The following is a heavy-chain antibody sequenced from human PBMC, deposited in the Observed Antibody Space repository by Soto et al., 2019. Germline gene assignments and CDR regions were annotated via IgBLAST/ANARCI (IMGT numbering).Heavy chain of an antibody. J-gene: IGHJ4*02. CDR1: GYTFATHW. Sequence: PVGSLKISCPGSGYTFATHWIAWVLQMPGKGLEWMGIIYPGDSHTRYSPSFQGQVTISADKSFSTAYLQWSSLKASDTAIYFCARLELTGLDNWGQGTPVTVSS. CDR3: ARLELTGLDN. CDR2: IYPGDSHT. V-gene: IGHV5-51*01. D-gene: IGHD3-9*01.